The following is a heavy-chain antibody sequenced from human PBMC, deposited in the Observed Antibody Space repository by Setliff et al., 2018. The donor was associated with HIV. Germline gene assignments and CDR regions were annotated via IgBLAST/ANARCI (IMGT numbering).Heavy chain of an antibody. D-gene: IGHD3-22*01. CDR3: ASSSGYWGKNAFDI. CDR2: INAANGNT. CDR1: GYTFTNYA. V-gene: IGHV1-3*01. J-gene: IGHJ3*02. Sequence: ASVKVSCKAPGYTFTNYAIHWVRQAPGQTLEWMGWINAANGNTKYSQKFQGRVTITRDTSASTAYMEVSSLRAEDTAVYYCASSSGYWGKNAFDIWGQGTMVTVS.